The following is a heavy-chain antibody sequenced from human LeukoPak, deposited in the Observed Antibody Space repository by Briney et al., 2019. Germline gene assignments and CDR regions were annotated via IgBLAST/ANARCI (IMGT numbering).Heavy chain of an antibody. D-gene: IGHD2-21*01. CDR3: ARHIPVSMVDP. Sequence: SETLSLTCTVSGGSISSSSYYWGWIRQPPGKGLEWIGSIYYSGTTNYNPSLESRVTISLDTSKNQFSLKLSSVTAEDTAVYYCARHIPVSMVDPWGQGTLVTVSS. J-gene: IGHJ5*02. CDR1: GGSISSSSYY. CDR2: IYYSGTT. V-gene: IGHV4-39*07.